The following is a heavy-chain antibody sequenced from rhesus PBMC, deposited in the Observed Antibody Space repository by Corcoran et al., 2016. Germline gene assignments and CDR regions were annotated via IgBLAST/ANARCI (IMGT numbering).Heavy chain of an antibody. CDR1: GYSISSGYD. Sequence: QVQLQESGPGVVKPSETLSLTCAVSGYSISSGYDWSWIRQPPGKGLEWIGYFYGSSGSTNYNLSLKNRVTISKDTSKNQFSLKLSSVTAADTAVYYCARDGGSWKGYFDYWGQGVLVTVSS. CDR2: FYGSSGST. CDR3: ARDGGSWKGYFDY. J-gene: IGHJ4*01. D-gene: IGHD6-25*01. V-gene: IGHV4-76*01.